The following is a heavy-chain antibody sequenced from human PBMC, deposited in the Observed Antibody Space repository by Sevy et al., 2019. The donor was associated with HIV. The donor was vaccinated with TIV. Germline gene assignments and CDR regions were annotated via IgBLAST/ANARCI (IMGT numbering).Heavy chain of an antibody. V-gene: IGHV5-51*01. Sequence: GESLKISCKGSGYNFSGYWVGWVRQMPGKGLEWMGIIYPTDSHIIYSPSLQGQVTISVDKSITTDYLQWRSMKTSDTAMYYCARSSFYYDNSGFYPFDFWGQGTLVTVSS. D-gene: IGHD3-22*01. CDR3: ARSSFYYDNSGFYPFDF. CDR2: IYPTDSHI. J-gene: IGHJ4*02. CDR1: GYNFSGYW.